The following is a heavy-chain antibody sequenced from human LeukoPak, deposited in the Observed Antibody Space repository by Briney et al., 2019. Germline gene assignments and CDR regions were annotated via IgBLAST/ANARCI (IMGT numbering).Heavy chain of an antibody. J-gene: IGHJ3*02. D-gene: IGHD3-9*01. CDR3: ARGGIRYFDWFPNRDAFDI. CDR1: GGSFSGYH. Sequence: SETLSLTCAVYGGSFSGYHWSWIRQPPGKRLEWIGEINHSGSTNYNPSLKSRVTISVDTSKNQFSLKLSSVTAADTAVYYCARGGIRYFDWFPNRDAFDIWGQGTMVTVSS. CDR2: INHSGST. V-gene: IGHV4-34*01.